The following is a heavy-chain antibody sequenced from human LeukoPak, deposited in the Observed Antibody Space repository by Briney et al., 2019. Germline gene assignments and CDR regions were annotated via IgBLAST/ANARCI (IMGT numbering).Heavy chain of an antibody. J-gene: IGHJ4*02. CDR3: ARALTGFIPGN. Sequence: PGGSPRLSCAASGFTFTDFYMSWIRQAPGKGLERVSYISSSGTTIYYADSVMGRFTISRDNAKNSLYLQMNSLRAEDTAVYYCARALTGFIPGNWGQGTLVTVSS. CDR1: GFTFTDFY. D-gene: IGHD3-9*01. CDR2: ISSSGTTI. V-gene: IGHV3-11*01.